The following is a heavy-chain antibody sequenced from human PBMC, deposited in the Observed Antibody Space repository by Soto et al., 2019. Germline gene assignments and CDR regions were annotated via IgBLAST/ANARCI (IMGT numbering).Heavy chain of an antibody. CDR2: INRDGSST. CDR1: GFTFSSYW. V-gene: IGHV3-74*01. CDR3: ARVAGTYGMDV. J-gene: IGHJ6*02. Sequence: GGSLRLSSAASGFTFSSYWMHWVRQAPGKGLVWVSRINRDGSSTSYADSVKGRFTISRDNAKNTLYLQMNSLRAEDTAVYYCARVAGTYGMDVWGQGTTVTVSS. D-gene: IGHD1-1*01.